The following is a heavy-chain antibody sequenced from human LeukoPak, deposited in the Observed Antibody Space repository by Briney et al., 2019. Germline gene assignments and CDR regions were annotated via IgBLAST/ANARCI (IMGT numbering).Heavy chain of an antibody. Sequence: SETLSLTCTVSGTSIFTSYWSWIRQFPGKGLEWIGFIDSSGHTDSNPSLGGRVTISMDASKNQFSLRLTSVTAADTAVYYCAKGFYDSRLNSNPFDFWGRGTLVTVSS. CDR2: IDSSGHT. V-gene: IGHV4-4*09. D-gene: IGHD3-22*01. CDR3: AKGFYDSRLNSNPFDF. CDR1: GTSIFTSY. J-gene: IGHJ4*02.